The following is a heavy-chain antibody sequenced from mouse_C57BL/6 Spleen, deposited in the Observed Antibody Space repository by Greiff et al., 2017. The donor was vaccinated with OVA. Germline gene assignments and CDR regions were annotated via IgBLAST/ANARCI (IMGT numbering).Heavy chain of an antibody. V-gene: IGHV1-7*01. D-gene: IGHD3-2*02. Sequence: QVQLQQSGAELAKPGASVKLSCKASGYTFTSYWMHWVKQRPGQGLEWIGYINPSSGYTKYNQKFKDKATLTADNSSSTAYMQLSSLTYEDSAVYYCARGSSGPYAMDCWGQGTSVTVSS. CDR3: ARGSSGPYAMDC. J-gene: IGHJ4*01. CDR1: GYTFTSYW. CDR2: INPSSGYT.